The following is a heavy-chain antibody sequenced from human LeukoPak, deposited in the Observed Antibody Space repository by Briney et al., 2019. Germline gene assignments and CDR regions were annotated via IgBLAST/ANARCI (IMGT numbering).Heavy chain of an antibody. Sequence: ASVKVSCKASGYTFTGYYMHWVRQAPGQGLEWMGWINPGSGATNCAQRFHGRVTMTRDTSIGTVYMELSRLRSDDTAVYYCARDVGEYCSSINCHASDYWGQGTLVTVSS. CDR2: INPGSGAT. J-gene: IGHJ4*02. CDR1: GYTFTGYY. V-gene: IGHV1-2*02. CDR3: ARDVGEYCSSINCHASDY. D-gene: IGHD2-2*01.